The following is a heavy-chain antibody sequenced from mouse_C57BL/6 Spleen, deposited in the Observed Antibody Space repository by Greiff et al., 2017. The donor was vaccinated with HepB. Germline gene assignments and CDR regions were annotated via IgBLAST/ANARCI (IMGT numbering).Heavy chain of an antibody. CDR2: IDPSDSYT. V-gene: IGHV1-69*01. J-gene: IGHJ2*01. CDR1: GYTFTSYW. Sequence: QVQLQQPGAELVMPGASVKLSCKASGYTFTSYWMHWVKQRPGQGLEWIGEIDPSDSYTNYNQKFKGKSTLTVDKSSSTAYMQLSSLTSEDSAVYYCARRTTTVERGYYFDYWGQGTTLTVSS. D-gene: IGHD1-1*01. CDR3: ARRTTTVERGYYFDY.